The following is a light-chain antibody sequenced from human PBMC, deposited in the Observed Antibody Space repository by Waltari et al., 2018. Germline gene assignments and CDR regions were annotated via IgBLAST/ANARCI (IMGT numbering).Light chain of an antibody. Sequence: QSALTQPASVSGSPGQSITISGTGTSSDIGAHTFVSWYQKHPGKAPKVMIYDVNNRPSGVSSRFSGSKSGNTASLTISGLQAEDEAAYYCSSYTTGSTRYVFGSGTKVTVL. V-gene: IGLV2-14*03. CDR2: DVN. J-gene: IGLJ1*01. CDR3: SSYTTGSTRYV. CDR1: SSDIGAHTF.